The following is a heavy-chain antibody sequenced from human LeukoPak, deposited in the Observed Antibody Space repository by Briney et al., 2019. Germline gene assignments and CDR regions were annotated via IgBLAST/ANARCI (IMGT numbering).Heavy chain of an antibody. CDR2: IYYSGST. J-gene: IGHJ3*02. Sequence: PSETLSLTCTVSGGSISSSSYYWGWIRQPPGKGLEWIGSIYYSGSTYYNPSLKSRVTISVDTSKNQFSLKLSSVTAADTAVYYCAKPDRAAAAKYGAFDIWGQGTMVTVSS. CDR3: AKPDRAAAAKYGAFDI. V-gene: IGHV4-39*01. CDR1: GGSISSSSYY. D-gene: IGHD6-13*01.